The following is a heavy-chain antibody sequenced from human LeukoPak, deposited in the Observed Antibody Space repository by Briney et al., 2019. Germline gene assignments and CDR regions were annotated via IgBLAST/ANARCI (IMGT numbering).Heavy chain of an antibody. V-gene: IGHV3-21*01. CDR2: ISSSSSYY. J-gene: IGHJ4*02. CDR1: GFTFSSYS. Sequence: GGSLRLSCAASGFTFSSYSMNWVRQAPGKGLEWVASISSSSSYYYYADSVKGRFTISRDNAKNSLYLLMNSLRAEDTAVYYCASQPVATPFDYWGQGTLVTVSS. D-gene: IGHD5-12*01. CDR3: ASQPVATPFDY.